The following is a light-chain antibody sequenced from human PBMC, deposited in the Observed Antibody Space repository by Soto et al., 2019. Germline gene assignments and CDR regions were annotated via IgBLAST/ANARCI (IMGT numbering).Light chain of an antibody. V-gene: IGKV3-15*01. CDR2: GAS. CDR3: QQYNNWPLT. CDR1: QSVSSN. J-gene: IGKJ4*01. Sequence: EIVMTQSPATLSVSPGERATLSCRASQSVSSNLAWYQQKPCQAPRLLIYGASTRATGIPARFSGSGSGTEFTLNISSLQSEDFAVYYCQQYNNWPLTFGGGTKVEIK.